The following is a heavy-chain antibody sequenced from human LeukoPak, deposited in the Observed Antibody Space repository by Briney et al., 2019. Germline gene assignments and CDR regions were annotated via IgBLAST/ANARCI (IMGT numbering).Heavy chain of an antibody. CDR2: IWYDGSNK. J-gene: IGHJ4*02. CDR3: ARGVTRYCSSTSCYYFDF. CDR1: GFTFSSYG. Sequence: GGSLRLSCAASGFTFSSYGMHWVRQAPGKRLEWVAVIWYDGSNKYYADSVKGRFTISRDNSKNTLYLQMNSLRAEDTAVYYCARGVTRYCSSTSCYYFDFWGQGTLVTVSS. D-gene: IGHD2-2*01. V-gene: IGHV3-33*01.